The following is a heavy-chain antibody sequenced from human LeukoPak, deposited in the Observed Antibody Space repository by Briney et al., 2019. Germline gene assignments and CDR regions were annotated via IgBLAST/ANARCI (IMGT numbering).Heavy chain of an antibody. CDR2: ISYDGSNK. D-gene: IGHD2-2*02. J-gene: IGHJ6*02. V-gene: IGHV3-30*04. CDR3: ARDGQQARPLLYRGYYYYGMDF. CDR1: GFTFSSYA. Sequence: PGGSLRLSCAASGFTFSSYAMHWVRQAPGKGLEWVAVISYDGSNKYYADSVKGRFTISRDNSKNTLYLQMNSLRAEDTAVYYCARDGQQARPLLYRGYYYYGMDFWGQGTMVTVSS.